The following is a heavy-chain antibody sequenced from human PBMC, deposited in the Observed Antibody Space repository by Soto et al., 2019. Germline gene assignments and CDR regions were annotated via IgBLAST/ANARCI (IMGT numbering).Heavy chain of an antibody. V-gene: IGHV3-30*03. CDR2: ISYDGSNK. Sequence: GGSLRHSGAASGFTFSSYGKHWVRPAPGKGLEWVAVISYDGSNKYYADSVKGRFTISRDNAKNSLYLQMNSLRDEDTAVYYCATDRYCSSSSCYIGFDYWGQGTLVTVSS. CDR3: ATDRYCSSSSCYIGFDY. CDR1: GFTFSSYG. D-gene: IGHD2-2*02. J-gene: IGHJ4*02.